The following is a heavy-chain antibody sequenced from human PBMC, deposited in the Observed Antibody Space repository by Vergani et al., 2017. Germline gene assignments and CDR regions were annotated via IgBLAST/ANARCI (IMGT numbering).Heavy chain of an antibody. J-gene: IGHJ6*02. CDR1: GGSVSSGSYY. D-gene: IGHD4-23*01. V-gene: IGHV4-61*10. Sequence: QVQLQESGPGLVKPSETLSLTCTVSGGSVSSGSYYWSWIRQPAGKGLEWIGYIYYSGSTNYNPSLKSRVTISVDTSKNQFSLKLSSVTAADTAVYYCASQLGRRGPLGKIQRRWYGMDVWGQGTTVTVSS. CDR2: IYYSGST. CDR3: ASQLGRRGPLGKIQRRWYGMDV.